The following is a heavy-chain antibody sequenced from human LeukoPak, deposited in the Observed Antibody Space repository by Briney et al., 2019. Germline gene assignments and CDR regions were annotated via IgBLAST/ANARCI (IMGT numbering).Heavy chain of an antibody. V-gene: IGHV3-74*01. D-gene: IGHD5-24*01. J-gene: IGHJ4*02. CDR3: ARDPEMAGHPLDY. CDR1: GFTFSSYW. CDR2: INSDGSST. Sequence: PGGSLRPSCAASGFTFSSYWMHWVRQAPGKGLVWVSRINSDGSSTSYADSVKGRFTISRDNAKNTLYLQMNSLRAEDTAAYYCARDPEMAGHPLDYWGQGTLVTVSS.